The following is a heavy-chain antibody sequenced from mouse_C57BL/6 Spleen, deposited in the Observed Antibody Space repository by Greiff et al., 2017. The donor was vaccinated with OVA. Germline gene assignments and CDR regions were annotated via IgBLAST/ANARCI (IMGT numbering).Heavy chain of an antibody. CDR3: ARSPLLSVRDFDY. CDR1: GYTFTSYW. V-gene: IGHV1-55*01. Sequence: VQLQQPGAELVKPGASVKMSCKASGYTFTSYWITWVKQRPGQGLEWIGDIYPGSGSTNYNEKFKSKATLTVDTSSSTAYMQLSSLTSEDSAVYYGARSPLLSVRDFDYWGQGTTLTVSS. J-gene: IGHJ2*01. D-gene: IGHD2-1*01. CDR2: IYPGSGST.